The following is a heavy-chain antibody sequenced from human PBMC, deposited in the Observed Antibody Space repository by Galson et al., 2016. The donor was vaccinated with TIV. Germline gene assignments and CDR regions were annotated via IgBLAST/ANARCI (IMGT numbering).Heavy chain of an antibody. Sequence: SLRLSCAASGFTFSSYAIHWVRQAPGKGLEWVSSISSTSNYIYYGDPVKGRFTISRDNAENSLHLHMNSLRAEDTAIYFCARTGNYYHYAMDVWGQGTTITVSS. D-gene: IGHD1-1*01. J-gene: IGHJ6*02. V-gene: IGHV3-21*01. CDR1: GFTFSSYA. CDR2: ISSTSNYI. CDR3: ARTGNYYHYAMDV.